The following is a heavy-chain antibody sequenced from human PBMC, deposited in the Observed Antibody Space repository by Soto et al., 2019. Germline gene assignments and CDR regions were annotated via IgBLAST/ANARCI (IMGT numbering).Heavy chain of an antibody. Sequence: QVQLVQSGGEVKKPGASVKVSCKAFGYTFPSFAISWVRQAPGQGLDWMGWISASNGNTNYAHKLQDRVTMTTDTSTNTAYMERRSLRSDDTAVYYWARSYSSSWFMCDYWGQGTLVTVSS. CDR2: ISASNGNT. CDR3: ARSYSSSWFMCDY. D-gene: IGHD6-13*01. CDR1: GYTFPSFA. J-gene: IGHJ4*02. V-gene: IGHV1-18*01.